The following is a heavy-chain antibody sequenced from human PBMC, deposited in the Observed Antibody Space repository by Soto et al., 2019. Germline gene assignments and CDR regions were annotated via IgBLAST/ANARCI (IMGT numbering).Heavy chain of an antibody. CDR1: GGSISSDGNY. V-gene: IGHV4-31*03. D-gene: IGHD3-10*01. Sequence: SETLSLTCTVSGGSISSDGNYWSWIRQHPGKGLEWIGYIYYSGSTYYNPSLKSRVTISVDTSKDQFSLKLNSVTAADTAVYYCARARMVRGIIYHYGMDVWGQGTKVTVSS. CDR2: IYYSGST. CDR3: ARARMVRGIIYHYGMDV. J-gene: IGHJ6*02.